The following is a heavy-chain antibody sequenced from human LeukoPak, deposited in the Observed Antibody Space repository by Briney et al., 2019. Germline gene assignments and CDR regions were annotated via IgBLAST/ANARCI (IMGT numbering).Heavy chain of an antibody. CDR1: GIIFSSYG. CDR2: IRYDGTNK. CDR3: AKVGSGWYGVDY. Sequence: GGSLRLSCAVSGIIFSSYGIHWVRQAPGKGLEWVAFIRYDGTNKYYADSVKGRFTISRDNSKYTLYLQMNSLRAEDTAVYYCAKVGSGWYGVDYWGQGTLVTVSS. J-gene: IGHJ4*02. D-gene: IGHD6-19*01. V-gene: IGHV3-30*02.